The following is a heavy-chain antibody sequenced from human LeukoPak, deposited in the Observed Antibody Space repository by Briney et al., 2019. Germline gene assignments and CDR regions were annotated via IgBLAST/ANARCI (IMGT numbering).Heavy chain of an antibody. CDR1: GYTFTGYY. Sequence: VASVKVSCKASGYTFTGYYMHWVRQAPGQGLEWMGWINPNSGGTNYAQKFQGRVTMTRDTSISTAYMELSSLKSDDTAVYYCARDRNSGSSLDIWGQGTMLTVSS. J-gene: IGHJ3*02. CDR3: ARDRNSGSSLDI. D-gene: IGHD6-6*01. CDR2: INPNSGGT. V-gene: IGHV1-2*02.